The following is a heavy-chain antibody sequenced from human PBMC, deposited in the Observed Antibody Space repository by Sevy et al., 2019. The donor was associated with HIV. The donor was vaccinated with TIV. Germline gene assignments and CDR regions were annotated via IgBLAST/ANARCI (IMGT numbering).Heavy chain of an antibody. Sequence: GGSLRLSCSGSGFIFSDYYMSWIRQAPGRGLEWVSYISGSGITYYADSVEGRFTISRDNARNSLYLQMNSLRADDTAVYYCARDPPLGIAREVARGGYWGQGTLVTVSS. D-gene: IGHD2-2*03. CDR3: ARDPPLGIAREVARGGY. V-gene: IGHV3-11*01. CDR2: ISGSGIT. J-gene: IGHJ4*02. CDR1: GFIFSDYY.